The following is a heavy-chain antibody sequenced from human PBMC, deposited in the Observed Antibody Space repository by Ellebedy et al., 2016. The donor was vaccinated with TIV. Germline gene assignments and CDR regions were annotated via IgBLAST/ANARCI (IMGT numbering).Heavy chain of an antibody. CDR1: GYTFTSYD. CDR2: MNPNSGNT. CDR3: ARGTDGLLWFGELSWFDP. Sequence: ASVKVSCKASGYTFTSYDINWVRQATGQGLEWMGWMNPNSGNTGYAQKFQGRVTMTRNTSISTAYMELSSLRSEDTAVYYCARGTDGLLWFGELSWFDPWGQGTLVTVSS. J-gene: IGHJ5*02. V-gene: IGHV1-8*01. D-gene: IGHD3-10*01.